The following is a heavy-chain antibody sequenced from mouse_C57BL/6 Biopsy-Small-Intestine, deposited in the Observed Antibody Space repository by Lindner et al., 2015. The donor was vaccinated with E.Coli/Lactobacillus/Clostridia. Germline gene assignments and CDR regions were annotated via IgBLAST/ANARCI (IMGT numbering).Heavy chain of an antibody. V-gene: IGHV1-39*01. CDR2: INPYYVTT. J-gene: IGHJ2*01. D-gene: IGHD4-1*01. CDR3: ARLGTGYYFDY. CDR1: GYSFTGYN. Sequence: VQLQESGAELVKPGASVKISCKASGYSFTGYNMNWVKQSHGESLEWIGNINPYYVTTSNNQKFKGKATLTVDKSSTTAYMQLNSVTSEDSAVYYCARLGTGYYFDYWGHGTTITVSS.